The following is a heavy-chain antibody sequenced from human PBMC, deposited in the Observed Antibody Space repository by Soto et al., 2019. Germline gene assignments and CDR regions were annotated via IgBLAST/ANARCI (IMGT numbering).Heavy chain of an antibody. D-gene: IGHD1-26*01. CDR2: IIPIFGTA. Sequence: ASVKVSCKASGGTFSSYAISWVRQAPGQGLEWMGGIIPIFGTANYAQKFQGRVTITADESTSTAYMELSSLRSEDTAVYYCARVDVMGATPTYYYGMDVWGQGTTVTVSS. CDR1: GGTFSSYA. CDR3: ARVDVMGATPTYYYGMDV. V-gene: IGHV1-69*13. J-gene: IGHJ6*02.